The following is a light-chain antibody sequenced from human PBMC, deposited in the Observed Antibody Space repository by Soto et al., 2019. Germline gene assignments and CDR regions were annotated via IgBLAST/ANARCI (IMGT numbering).Light chain of an antibody. V-gene: IGLV2-14*01. CDR3: SSYTSKSSLI. CDR2: EVR. CDR1: MRDVGAYNL. J-gene: IGLJ2*01. Sequence: QSALTQPTSVSGSPGQSITISCAGTMRDVGAYNLVSWYQQHPGRAPQLIIYEVRNRPSGISFRFSGSKSGNTASLTISGLQAEDEADYYCSSYTSKSSLIFGGGTKLTVL.